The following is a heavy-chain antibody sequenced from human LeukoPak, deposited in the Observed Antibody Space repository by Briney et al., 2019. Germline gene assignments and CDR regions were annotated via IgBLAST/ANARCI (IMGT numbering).Heavy chain of an antibody. D-gene: IGHD3-10*01. CDR2: IYYSGST. V-gene: IGHV4-59*01. CDR3: ARASGGYYYGSVIPYYYYYYMDV. J-gene: IGHJ6*03. CDR1: GGSISSYY. Sequence: PETLSLTCTVSGGSISSYYWSWIRQPPGKGLEWIGYIYYSGSTNYNPSLKSRVTISVDTSKNQFSLKLSSVTAEDTAVYYCARASGGYYYGSVIPYYYYYYMDVWGKGTTVTISS.